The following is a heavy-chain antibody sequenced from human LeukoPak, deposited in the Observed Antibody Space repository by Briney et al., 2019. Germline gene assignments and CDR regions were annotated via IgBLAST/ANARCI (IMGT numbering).Heavy chain of an antibody. J-gene: IGHJ5*02. CDR2: INHSGST. V-gene: IGHV4-34*01. CDR3: ARAVPAANYNWFDP. CDR1: GGSFSGYY. D-gene: IGHD2-2*01. Sequence: SETLSLTCAVYGGSFSGYYWSWIRQPPGKGLEWIGEINHSGSTNYNPSLKSRVTISVDTSKNQFSLKLSSVTAADTAVYCCARAVPAANYNWFDPWGQGTLVTVSS.